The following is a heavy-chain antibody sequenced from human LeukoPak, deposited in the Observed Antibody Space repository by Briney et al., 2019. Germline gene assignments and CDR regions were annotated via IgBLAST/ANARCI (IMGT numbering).Heavy chain of an antibody. V-gene: IGHV1-8*01. J-gene: IGHJ4*02. D-gene: IGHD3-9*01. CDR3: ARLLDYDILTGYSNFDY. CDR2: MNPNSGST. Sequence: ASVKVSCKASGYTFTSYDINWVRQATGQGLEWMGWMNPNSGSTSYAQKLQGRVTMTRDTSTSTVYMELSSLRSEDTAVYYCARLLDYDILTGYSNFDYWGQGTLVTVSS. CDR1: GYTFTSYD.